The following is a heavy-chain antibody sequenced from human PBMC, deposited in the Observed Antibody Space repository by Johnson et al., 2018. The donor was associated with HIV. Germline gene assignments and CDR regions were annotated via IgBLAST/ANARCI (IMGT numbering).Heavy chain of an antibody. D-gene: IGHD3-9*01. CDR3: ASVYYDILTGYYYDAFDM. CDR2: ISYDGSKK. V-gene: IGHV3-30-3*01. CDR1: GFTFSSYD. J-gene: IGHJ3*02. Sequence: QVQLVESGGGLVQPGGSLRLSCAASGFTFSSYDMHWVRQAPGKGLEWVAVISYDGSKKYYADFVKGRFTISRDNSKTTLYLQTNSLRAEDTAVYYCASVYYDILTGYYYDAFDMWGQGTMVTVSS.